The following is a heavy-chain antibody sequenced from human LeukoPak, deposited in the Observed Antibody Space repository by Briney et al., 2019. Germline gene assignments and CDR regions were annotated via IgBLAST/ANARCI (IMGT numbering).Heavy chain of an antibody. CDR2: INTRSGDT. V-gene: IGHV1-3*03. J-gene: IGHJ4*02. D-gene: IGHD6-19*01. CDR1: GYTVSNYA. CDR3: ARDSGRGWYEFR. Sequence: ASVKVSCKASGYTVSNYARHWVRQAPGQRLEGMGWINTRSGDTEYSYEFQGRVTITRDIAKSIASMELRSLRSDDLGVYYCARDSGRGWYEFRWGQGTLVTVSS.